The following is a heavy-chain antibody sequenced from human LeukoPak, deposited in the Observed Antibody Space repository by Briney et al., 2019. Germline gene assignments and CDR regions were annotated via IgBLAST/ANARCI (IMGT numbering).Heavy chain of an antibody. CDR1: GGSISSSRYY. D-gene: IGHD2-2*02. CDR2: IYYSGST. V-gene: IGHV4-39*07. J-gene: IGHJ4*02. Sequence: SETLSLTCTVSGGSISSSRYYWGWIRQPPGKGLEWIGSIYYSGSTYYNPSLKSRVTISVDTSKNQFSLKLSSVTAADTAVYYCARAKRFCSSTSCYSYFDYWGQGTLVTVSS. CDR3: ARAKRFCSSTSCYSYFDY.